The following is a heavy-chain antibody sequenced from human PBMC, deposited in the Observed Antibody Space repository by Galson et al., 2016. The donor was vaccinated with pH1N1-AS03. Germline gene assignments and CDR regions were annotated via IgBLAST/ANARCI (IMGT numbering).Heavy chain of an antibody. Sequence: SLRLSCAASGFTFNSYWMSWVRQAPGKGPEWVAHINQDGSEQYYVDSVKGRFTISRDNAKNSLYLQMNSLRAEDTAVYYCASAPRGSGSSYYFDYWGQGTLVTVSS. D-gene: IGHD6-6*01. CDR3: ASAPRGSGSSYYFDY. V-gene: IGHV3-7*03. CDR2: INQDGSEQ. J-gene: IGHJ4*02. CDR1: GFTFNSYW.